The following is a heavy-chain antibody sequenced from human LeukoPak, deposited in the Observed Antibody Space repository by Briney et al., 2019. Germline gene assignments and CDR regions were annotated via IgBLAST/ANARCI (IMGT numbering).Heavy chain of an antibody. Sequence: PGGSLRLSCAASGFTFSTYAMTWARQAPGRGLEWVSVISGSGVDTFYADSVKGRFTISRDNSKNTLYLQMDSLRAEDTAIYYCAKDRSRDYSSRQGFSDNWFDPWGQGTLVTVSS. D-gene: IGHD3-22*01. J-gene: IGHJ5*02. CDR1: GFTFSTYA. CDR2: ISGSGVDT. CDR3: AKDRSRDYSSRQGFSDNWFDP. V-gene: IGHV3-23*01.